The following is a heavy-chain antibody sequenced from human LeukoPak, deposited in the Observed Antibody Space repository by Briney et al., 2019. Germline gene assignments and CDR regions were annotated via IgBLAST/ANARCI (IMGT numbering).Heavy chain of an antibody. J-gene: IGHJ5*02. D-gene: IGHD6-13*01. CDR3: ARGGHIAAGTPAWFDP. CDR1: GYTFTCYY. CDR2: INPNSGGT. Sequence: ASVKVSCKASGYTFTCYYMHWVRQAPGQELEWMGWINPNSGGTNYAQKFQGRVTMTRDTSISTAYMELSRLRSDDTAVYYCARGGHIAAGTPAWFDPWGEGTLVTVSS. V-gene: IGHV1-2*02.